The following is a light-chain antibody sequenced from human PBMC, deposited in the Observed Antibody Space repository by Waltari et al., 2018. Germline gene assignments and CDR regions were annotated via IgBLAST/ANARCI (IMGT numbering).Light chain of an antibody. Sequence: QSALTQPASVSGTPGQSITISCPGTTSDVGTYDLVSWYQHHPGNAPKLLICEVIKRPSGVSSRFSGSKSGSTASLIISGLQPDDEADYYCCSYAGRGTYVFGSGTKVTVL. CDR3: CSYAGRGTYV. V-gene: IGLV2-23*02. J-gene: IGLJ1*01. CDR2: EVI. CDR1: TSDVGTYDL.